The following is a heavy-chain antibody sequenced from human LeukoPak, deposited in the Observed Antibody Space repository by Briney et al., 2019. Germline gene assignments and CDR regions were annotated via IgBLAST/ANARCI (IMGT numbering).Heavy chain of an antibody. Sequence: PSETLSLTCAVSGGSFSGYYWSWIRQPPGKGLEWIGSTYYTGSTYYNPSLRHRVTISGDTSKNQVSLKVNSVTAADTAVYYCARLGAAPGPPHYFYYGMDVWGQGTTVTVS. CDR1: GGSFSGYY. V-gene: IGHV4-34*01. J-gene: IGHJ6*02. D-gene: IGHD6-13*01. CDR3: ARLGAAPGPPHYFYYGMDV. CDR2: TYYTGST.